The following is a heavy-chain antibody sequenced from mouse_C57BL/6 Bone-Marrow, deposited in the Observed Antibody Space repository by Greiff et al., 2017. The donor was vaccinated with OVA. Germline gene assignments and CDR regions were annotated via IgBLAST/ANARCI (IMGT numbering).Heavy chain of an antibody. CDR3: ARRGWLLRNYAMDY. V-gene: IGHV1-81*01. D-gene: IGHD2-3*01. J-gene: IGHJ4*01. CDR1: GYTFTSYG. Sequence: VKLQESGAELARPGASVKLSCKASGYTFTSYGISWVKQRTGQGLEWIGEIYPRSGNTYYNEKFKGKATLTADKSSSTAYMELRSLTSEDSAVYFCARRGWLLRNYAMDYWGQGTSVTVSS. CDR2: IYPRSGNT.